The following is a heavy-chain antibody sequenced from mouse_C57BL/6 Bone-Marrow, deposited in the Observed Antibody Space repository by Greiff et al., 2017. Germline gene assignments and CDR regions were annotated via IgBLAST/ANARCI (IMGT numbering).Heavy chain of an antibody. D-gene: IGHD2-3*01. Sequence: QVQLQQSGPELVKPGASVKISCKASGYAFSSSWMNWVKQRPGKGLEWIRRIYPGDGDTNYNGKFKGKATLTADKSSSTAYMQLSSLTSEYSAVYFCARKDGYYWYFDVWGTGTTVTVSS. CDR2: IYPGDGDT. V-gene: IGHV1-82*01. J-gene: IGHJ1*03. CDR3: ARKDGYYWYFDV. CDR1: GYAFSSSW.